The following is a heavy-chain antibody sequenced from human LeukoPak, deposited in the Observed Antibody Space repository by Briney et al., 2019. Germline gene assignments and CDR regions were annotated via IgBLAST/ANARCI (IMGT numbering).Heavy chain of an antibody. Sequence: PGGSLRLSCVASGFIFKIYSMNWVRQAPGKGLEWVSYISSDPTSIDYADSVEGRFTISGDNAKNSLYLQMNSLRAEDTAGYYCAREMTGISAADFWGQGTLVTVSS. CDR3: AREMTGISAADF. J-gene: IGHJ4*02. D-gene: IGHD6-13*01. V-gene: IGHV3-48*04. CDR1: GFIFKIYS. CDR2: ISSDPTSI.